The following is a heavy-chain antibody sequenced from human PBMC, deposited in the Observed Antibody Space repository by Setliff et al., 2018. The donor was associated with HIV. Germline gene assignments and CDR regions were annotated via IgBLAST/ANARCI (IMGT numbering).Heavy chain of an antibody. CDR2: VYYSGTT. D-gene: IGHD1-1*01. CDR1: GGSLSGYH. CDR3: ARTTEVGTEFDY. V-gene: IGHV4-34*01. J-gene: IGHJ4*02. Sequence: SETLSLTCAVYGGSLSGYHWSWIRQPPGKGLEWIGSVYYSGTTYYNPSLKSRVTISVDTSKNQFSLKLNSVTAADTATYYCARTTEVGTEFDYWGQGTLVTVSS.